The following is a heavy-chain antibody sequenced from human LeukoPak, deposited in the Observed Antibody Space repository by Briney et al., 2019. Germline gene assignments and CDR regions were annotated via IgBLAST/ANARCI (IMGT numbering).Heavy chain of an antibody. CDR1: RYSISSGYY. J-gene: IGHJ4*02. CDR3: ATVGGYSYGYLKY. CDR2: IYQSGRT. D-gene: IGHD5-18*01. V-gene: IGHV4-38-2*01. Sequence: PSETLSLTCDVSRYSISSGYYWGWIRQSPGKGLEWVASIYQSGRTFYNPSLQSRVTISVDTSKNQFSVKLTSVTAAGTALYYCATVGGYSYGYLKYWGQGILVTVSP.